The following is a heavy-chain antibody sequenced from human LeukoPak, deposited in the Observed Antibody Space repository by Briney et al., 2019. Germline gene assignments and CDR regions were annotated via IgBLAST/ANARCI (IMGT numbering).Heavy chain of an antibody. J-gene: IGHJ4*02. CDR3: AKEYYYDSSGLDY. D-gene: IGHD3-22*01. CDR2: ISYDGSNK. Sequence: GGSLRLSCAASGFTFSSYGMHWVRQAPGKGLEWVAVISYDGSNKYYADSVKGRFTISRDNSKNTLYLQMNSLGAEDTAVYYCAKEYYYDSSGLDYWGQGTLVTVSS. V-gene: IGHV3-30*18. CDR1: GFTFSSYG.